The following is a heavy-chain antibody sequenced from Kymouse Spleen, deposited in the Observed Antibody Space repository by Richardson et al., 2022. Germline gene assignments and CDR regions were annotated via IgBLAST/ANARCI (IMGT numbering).Heavy chain of an antibody. CDR1: GDSVSSNSAA. CDR3: ARGGSSSWSPYYYYYYGMDV. Sequence: QVQLQQSGPGLVKPSQTLSLTCAISGDSVSSNSAAWNWIRQSPSRGLEWLGRTYYRSKWYNDYAVSVKSRITINPDTSKNQFSLQLNSVTPEDTAVYYCARGGSSSWSPYYYYYYGMDVWGQGTTVTVSS. CDR2: TYYRSKWYN. V-gene: IGHV6-1*01. J-gene: IGHJ6*02. D-gene: IGHD6-13*01.